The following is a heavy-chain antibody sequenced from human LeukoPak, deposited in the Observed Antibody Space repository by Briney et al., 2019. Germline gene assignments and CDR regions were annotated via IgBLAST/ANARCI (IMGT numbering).Heavy chain of an antibody. CDR3: AREFLAGVYYYGMDV. CDR1: GYTFTGYY. CDR2: INPNSGGT. V-gene: IGHV1-2*02. D-gene: IGHD2/OR15-2a*01. Sequence: ASVKVSCKASGYTFTGYYMHWVRQAPGQGLEWVGWINPNSGGTNYAQKFQGRVTMTRDTSISTAYMELSRLRSDDTAVYYCAREFLAGVYYYGMDVWGQGTTVTVSS. J-gene: IGHJ6*02.